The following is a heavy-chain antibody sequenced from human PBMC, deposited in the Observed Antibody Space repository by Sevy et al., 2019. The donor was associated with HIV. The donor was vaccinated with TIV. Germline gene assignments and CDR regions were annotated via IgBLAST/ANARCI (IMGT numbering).Heavy chain of an antibody. CDR2: MSHDGNYK. CDR3: ARLFSCGGDCYYLDY. J-gene: IGHJ4*02. CDR1: RFTVSRSS. Sequence: GGSLRLSCAVSRFTVSRSSMSWVRQAPGKGLEWVAVMSHDGNYKNHADSVKVRFTISRDNFKNTLYLQMNSLRVEDTAVYFCARLFSCGGDCYYLDYWGQRAPVTVSS. V-gene: IGHV3-30*04. D-gene: IGHD2-21*02.